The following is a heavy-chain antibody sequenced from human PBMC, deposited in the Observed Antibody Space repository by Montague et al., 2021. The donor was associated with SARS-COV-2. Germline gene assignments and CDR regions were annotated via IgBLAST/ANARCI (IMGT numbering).Heavy chain of an antibody. CDR3: TRDYRSIVGDGLDI. Sequence: SLRLSCAASGFTFSNYDVNWVRQAPGKGPERISYISTSAYTTSYAGSVKGRFTISRDNGKNSLYLQMNSLRVEDTAVYYCTRDYRSIVGDGLDIWGQGTKVTVSS. J-gene: IGHJ3*02. D-gene: IGHD3-16*02. V-gene: IGHV3-48*03. CDR1: GFTFSNYD. CDR2: ISTSAYTT.